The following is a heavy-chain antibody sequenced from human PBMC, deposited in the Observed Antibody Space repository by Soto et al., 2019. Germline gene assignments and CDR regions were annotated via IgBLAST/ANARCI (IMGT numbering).Heavy chain of an antibody. J-gene: IGHJ5*02. V-gene: IGHV4-59*01. CDR2: VHYSGTT. CDR1: GGSISTYY. Sequence: QVQLQESGPGLVKPSETLSLTCTVSGGSISTYYWTWIRQPPGKGLEWIGYVHYSGTTNYNPSLKSRVTMSVDTSKNQFSLKLRSVTAADTAVYYCARGKIIGPWGQGTLFTVSS. D-gene: IGHD3-3*01. CDR3: ARGKIIGP.